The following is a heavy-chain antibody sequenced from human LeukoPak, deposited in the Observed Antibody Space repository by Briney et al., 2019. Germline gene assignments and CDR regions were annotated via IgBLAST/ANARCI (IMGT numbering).Heavy chain of an antibody. Sequence: SVKVSCKASGGTFSSHAITWVRQAPGQGLEWMGRIIPILGIANYAQKFQGRVTFTADKSTSTAYMELSSLRSEDTAVYYCAREPTLKNEDIVVGNKGSHYYGMDVWGQGTTVTVSS. V-gene: IGHV1-69*04. CDR2: IIPILGIA. J-gene: IGHJ6*02. D-gene: IGHD2-2*01. CDR3: AREPTLKNEDIVVGNKGSHYYGMDV. CDR1: GGTFSSHA.